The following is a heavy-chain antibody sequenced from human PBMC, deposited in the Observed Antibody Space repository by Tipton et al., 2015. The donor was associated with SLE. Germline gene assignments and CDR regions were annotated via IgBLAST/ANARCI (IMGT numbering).Heavy chain of an antibody. CDR3: ARGNLVDSSGYGY. D-gene: IGHD6-19*01. CDR2: IYYSGST. V-gene: IGHV4-59*12. CDR1: GGSISSYY. Sequence: GLVKPSETLSLTCTVSGGSISSYYWSWIRQPPGKGLEWIGYIYYSGSTNYNPSLKSRVTISVDTSKNQFSLKLSSVTAADTAVYYCARGNLVDSSGYGYWGQGTLVTVSS. J-gene: IGHJ4*02.